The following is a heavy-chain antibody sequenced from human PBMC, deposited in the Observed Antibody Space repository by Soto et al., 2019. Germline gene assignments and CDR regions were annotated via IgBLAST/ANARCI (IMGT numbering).Heavy chain of an antibody. CDR2: ISGYNGNT. V-gene: IGHV1-18*01. Sequence: QVKLVQSGTEVKKPGASVKVSCKASGYTFTSFGISWVRQAPGQGLEWMGWISGYNGNTNYPQKFQGRVTMTTDTSTSTAYMELRSLRSDDTAVYYCARGGYCSGGGCLEFDPWGQGTLVTVSS. CDR1: GYTFTSFG. J-gene: IGHJ5*02. D-gene: IGHD2-15*01. CDR3: ARGGYCSGGGCLEFDP.